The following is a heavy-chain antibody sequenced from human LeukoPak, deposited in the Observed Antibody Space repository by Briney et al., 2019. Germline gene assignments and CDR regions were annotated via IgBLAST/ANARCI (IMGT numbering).Heavy chain of an antibody. CDR1: GGSFSGYY. J-gene: IGHJ3*02. Sequence: KPSETLSLTCAVYGGSFSGYYWSWIRQPPGKGLEWMGEINHSGSTNYNPSLKRRGTISVDTSKNQFSLKLSSVTAADTAVYYCARRTSYCSSTSCYYYGTSPAFDIWGQGTMVTVSS. D-gene: IGHD2-2*01. V-gene: IGHV4-34*01. CDR2: INHSGST. CDR3: ARRTSYCSSTSCYYYGTSPAFDI.